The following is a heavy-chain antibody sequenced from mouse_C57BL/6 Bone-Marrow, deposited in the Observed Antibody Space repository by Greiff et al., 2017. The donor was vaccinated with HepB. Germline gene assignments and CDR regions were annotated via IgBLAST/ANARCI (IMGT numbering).Heavy chain of an antibody. J-gene: IGHJ1*03. D-gene: IGHD4-1*01. CDR3: ARSSQRTGASWYFDV. CDR1: GYTFTSYW. CDR2: IHPNSGST. V-gene: IGHV1-64*01. Sequence: VQLQQSGAELVKPGASVKLSCKASGYTFTSYWMHWVKQRPGQGLEWIGMIHPNSGSTNYNEKFKSKATLTVYKSSSTAYMQLSSLTSEDSAVYFCARSSQRTGASWYFDVWGTGTTVTVSS.